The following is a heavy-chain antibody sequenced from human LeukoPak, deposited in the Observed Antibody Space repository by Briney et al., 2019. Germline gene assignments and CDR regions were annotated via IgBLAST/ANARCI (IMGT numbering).Heavy chain of an antibody. CDR3: ARDLGDSSSSRLAFDI. CDR1: GFTFSSYS. J-gene: IGHJ3*02. V-gene: IGHV3-21*01. CDR2: ISSSSSYI. D-gene: IGHD6-6*01. Sequence: RGSLRLSCAASGFTFSSYSMNWVRQAPGKGLEGVSSISSSSSYIYYADSVKGRFTISRDNAKTSLYLQMNSLRAEDTAVYYCARDLGDSSSSRLAFDIWGQGTMVTVSS.